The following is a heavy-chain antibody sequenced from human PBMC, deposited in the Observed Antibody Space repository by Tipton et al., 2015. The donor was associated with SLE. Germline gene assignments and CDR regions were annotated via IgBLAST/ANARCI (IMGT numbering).Heavy chain of an antibody. CDR3: ATLPIVEMARAY. J-gene: IGHJ1*01. V-gene: IGHV4-38-2*02. D-gene: IGHD5-24*01. CDR1: GCSISSGNY. CDR2: IAHSGNT. Sequence: TLSLTCTVSGCSISSGNYWGWIRQPPGKGLEWIGHIAHSGNTYYKPSLKSRVTISVDTSKNQFSLSLRSVTAADTAVYYCATLPIVEMARAYWGQGTLVTVSS.